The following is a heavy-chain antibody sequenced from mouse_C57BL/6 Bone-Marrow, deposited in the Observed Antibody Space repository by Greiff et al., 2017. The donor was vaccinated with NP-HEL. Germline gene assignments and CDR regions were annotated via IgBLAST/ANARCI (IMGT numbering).Heavy chain of an antibody. CDR2: IRYDGSN. V-gene: IGHV3-6*01. J-gene: IGHJ2*01. D-gene: IGHD1-1*01. CDR1: GYSITSGYY. Sequence: EVQLQQSGPGLVKPSQSLSLTCSVTGYSITSGYYCNWIRQFPGNQLEWMGYIRYDGSNNYNPSFQNRTSITCDTSKNQFFLKLISMTTEDTATYYCASYYYGSSLDYWGQGTTLTVSA. CDR3: ASYYYGSSLDY.